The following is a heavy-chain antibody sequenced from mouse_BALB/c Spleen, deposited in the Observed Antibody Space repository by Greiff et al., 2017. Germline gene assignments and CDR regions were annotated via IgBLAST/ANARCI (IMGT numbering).Heavy chain of an antibody. CDR1: GYTFTSYW. Sequence: QVQLQQSGAELAKPGASVKMSCKASGYTFTSYWMHWVKQRPGQGLEWIGYINPSTGYTEYNQKFKDKATLTADKSSSTAYMQLSSLTSEDSAVYYCARSRLLGAYWGQGTLVTVSA. D-gene: IGHD2-3*01. CDR3: ARSRLLGAY. J-gene: IGHJ3*01. V-gene: IGHV1-7*01. CDR2: INPSTGYT.